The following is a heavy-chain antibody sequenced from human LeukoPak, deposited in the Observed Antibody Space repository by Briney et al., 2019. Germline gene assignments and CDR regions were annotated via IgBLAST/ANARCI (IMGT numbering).Heavy chain of an antibody. Sequence: SETLSLTCTVSGGSISSGGYYWSWIRQPPGKGLEWIGYIYHSGSTYYNPSLKSRVTISVDRSKNQFSLKLSSVTAADTAVYYCARATAPITIFGVVIDPVGAFDIWGQGTMVTVSS. CDR1: GGSISSGGYY. CDR2: IYHSGST. J-gene: IGHJ3*02. V-gene: IGHV4-30-2*01. D-gene: IGHD3-3*01. CDR3: ARATAPITIFGVVIDPVGAFDI.